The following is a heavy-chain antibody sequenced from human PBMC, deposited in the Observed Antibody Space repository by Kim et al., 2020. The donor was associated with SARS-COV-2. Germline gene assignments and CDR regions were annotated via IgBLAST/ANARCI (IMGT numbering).Heavy chain of an antibody. CDR2: IYYSGST. CDR1: GGSISSSSYY. J-gene: IGHJ6*02. CDR3: ARQEVVLMVYAAPIYYYYGMDV. Sequence: SETLSLTCTVSGGSISSSSYYWGWIRQPPGKGLEWIGSIYYSGSTYYNPSLKSRVTISVDTSKNQFSLKLSSVTAADTAVYYCARQEVVLMVYAAPIYYYYGMDVWGQGTTVTVSS. V-gene: IGHV4-39*01. D-gene: IGHD2-8*01.